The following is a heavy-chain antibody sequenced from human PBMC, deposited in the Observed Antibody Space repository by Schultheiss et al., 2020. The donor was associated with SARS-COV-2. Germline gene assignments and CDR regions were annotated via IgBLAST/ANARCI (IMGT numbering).Heavy chain of an antibody. J-gene: IGHJ6*02. CDR2: ISYDGSNK. CDR1: GFTFSSYA. CDR3: ARDRSPVVVPGARDDV. V-gene: IGHV3-30-3*01. D-gene: IGHD2-2*01. Sequence: GESLKISCAASGFTFSSYAMHWVRQAPGKGLEWVAVISYDGSNKYYADSVKGRFTISRDNSKNTLYLQMGSLRAEDMAVYYCARDRSPVVVPGARDDVWGRGTTVTVSS.